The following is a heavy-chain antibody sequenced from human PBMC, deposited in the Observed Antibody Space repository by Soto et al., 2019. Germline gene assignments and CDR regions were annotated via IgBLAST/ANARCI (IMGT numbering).Heavy chain of an antibody. CDR1: GYTFNSYA. CDR2: INGANGNT. CDR3: ARDRVQHYYYYMDV. V-gene: IGHV1-3*01. J-gene: IGHJ6*03. Sequence: QVQLVQSGAEVKKPGASVKVSCKASGYTFNSYAMHWVRQAPEQRLEWMGWINGANGNTRYSQNFQGRVTITKDTSASTAYMELSSLRSEDTAVYYCARDRVQHYYYYMDVWGKGTTVTVSS. D-gene: IGHD3-10*01.